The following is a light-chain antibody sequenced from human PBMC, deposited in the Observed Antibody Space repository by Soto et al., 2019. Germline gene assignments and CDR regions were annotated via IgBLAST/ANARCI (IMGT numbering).Light chain of an antibody. Sequence: QSALTQPASVSGSPGQSITISCTGTSSDVGGYNYVSWYQQHPGKAPKLMIYDVRNRPSGVSNRFSGSKSGNTASLAISGLQADDEADYFCSSYTSSSTLMVFGGGTKLTVL. V-gene: IGLV2-14*01. J-gene: IGLJ2*01. CDR1: SSDVGGYNY. CDR2: DVR. CDR3: SSYTSSSTLMV.